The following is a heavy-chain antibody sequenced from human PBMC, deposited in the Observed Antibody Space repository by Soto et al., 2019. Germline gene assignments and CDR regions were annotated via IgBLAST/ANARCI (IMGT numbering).Heavy chain of an antibody. CDR3: ARDLAAMVPPLYYFDY. Sequence: QVQLVESGGGVVQPGRSLRLSCAASGFTFSSYGMHWVRQAPGKGLEWVAVILYDGSNKYYADSVKGRFTMSRDNSKITVYLQMNSLRAEDTAVYYCARDLAAMVPPLYYFDYWGQGTLFTVSS. J-gene: IGHJ4*02. CDR2: ILYDGSNK. CDR1: GFTFSSYG. V-gene: IGHV3-33*01. D-gene: IGHD5-18*01.